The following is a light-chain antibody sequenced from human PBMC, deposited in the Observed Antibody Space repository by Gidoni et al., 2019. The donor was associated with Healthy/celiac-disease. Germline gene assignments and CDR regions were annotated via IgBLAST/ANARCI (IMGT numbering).Light chain of an antibody. V-gene: IGKV3-15*01. Sequence: EIVMTQSPATLSVSPCERATLSCRASQSVSRNLAWYQQKPGQAPRLLISGASTRATGIPARLSGSGSGTELTLTISSLQSEDFAVYYCQQYNNWPWTFXQXTKVEIK. CDR3: QQYNNWPWT. J-gene: IGKJ1*01. CDR2: GAS. CDR1: QSVSRN.